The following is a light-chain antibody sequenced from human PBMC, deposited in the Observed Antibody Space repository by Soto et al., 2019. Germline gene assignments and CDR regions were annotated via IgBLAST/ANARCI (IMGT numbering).Light chain of an antibody. CDR1: QSISSW. CDR3: QQYNSYSEA. J-gene: IGKJ1*01. V-gene: IGKV1-5*03. Sequence: DIQMTQSPSTLSASVGDRVTITWRASQSISSWLAWYQQKPGKAPKLLIYKASSLESGVPSRFSGSGSGTEFTLTISSLQPDDFATYYCQQYNSYSEAFGQGPKVDI. CDR2: KAS.